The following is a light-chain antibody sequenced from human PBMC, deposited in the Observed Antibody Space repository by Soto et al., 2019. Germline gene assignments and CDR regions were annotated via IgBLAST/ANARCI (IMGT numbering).Light chain of an antibody. CDR1: RRSDNNY. V-gene: IGKV4-1*01. Sequence: DIVLTQSPESLAVSLGEGATINCRSSRRSDNNYLAWYQQKPGQPPRLLIYWTSIRSSGVPDRFSGSGSGTDFTLTISSLLSEDFAVYYCQQYDNWPPITFGQGTRLEI. J-gene: IGKJ5*01. CDR2: WTS. CDR3: QQYDNWPPIT.